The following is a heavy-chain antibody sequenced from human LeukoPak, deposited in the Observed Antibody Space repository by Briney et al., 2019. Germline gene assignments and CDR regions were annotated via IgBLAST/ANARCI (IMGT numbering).Heavy chain of an antibody. CDR3: ARDLGVFIGSSGTYYYYGMDV. CDR1: GFTFSSYS. D-gene: IGHD3-22*01. V-gene: IGHV3-21*01. Sequence: GGSLRLSCAASGFTFSSYSMNWVRQAPGKGLEWVSSISSSSSYIYYADSVKGRFTISRDNAKNSLYLQMNSLRAEDTAVYYCARDLGVFIGSSGTYYYYGMDVWGQGTTVTVSS. J-gene: IGHJ6*02. CDR2: ISSSSSYI.